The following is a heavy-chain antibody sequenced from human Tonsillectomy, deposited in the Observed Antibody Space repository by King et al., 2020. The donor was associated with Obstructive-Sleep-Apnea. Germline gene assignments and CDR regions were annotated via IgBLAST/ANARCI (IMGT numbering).Heavy chain of an antibody. CDR2: IYYSGST. CDR3: ARGITMVRGVIIGENYFDY. CDR1: GGSISSYY. D-gene: IGHD3-10*01. J-gene: IGHJ4*02. V-gene: IGHV4-59*01. Sequence: QLQESGPGLVKPSETLSLTCTVSGGSISSYYWSWIRQPPGKGLEWIGYIYYSGSTNYNPSLKSRVTISVDKSKNQFSLKLSSVTAADTAVYYCARGITMVRGVIIGENYFDYWGQGTLVTVSS.